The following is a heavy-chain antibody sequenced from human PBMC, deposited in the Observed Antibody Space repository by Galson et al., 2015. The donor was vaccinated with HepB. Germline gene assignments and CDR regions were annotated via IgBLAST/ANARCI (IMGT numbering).Heavy chain of an antibody. D-gene: IGHD2-21*02. Sequence: SLRLSCAASGFTFSSYSMNWVRQAPGKGLEWVSYISSSSSTIYYADSVKGRFTISRDNAKNTLYLQMNSLRAEDTAVYYCAKDRPIVVVTAASGGYFDYWGQGTLVTVSS. CDR1: GFTFSSYS. CDR2: ISSSSSTI. CDR3: AKDRPIVVVTAASGGYFDY. J-gene: IGHJ4*02. V-gene: IGHV3-48*01.